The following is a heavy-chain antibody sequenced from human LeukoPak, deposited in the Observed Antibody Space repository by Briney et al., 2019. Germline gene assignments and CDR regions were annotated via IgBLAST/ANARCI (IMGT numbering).Heavy chain of an antibody. CDR1: GGTFSSYA. CDR2: IIPIFGTA. J-gene: IGHJ4*02. CDR3: AREVAAAGKFDY. V-gene: IGHV1-69*05. D-gene: IGHD6-13*01. Sequence: GASEKVSCKASGGTFSSYAISWVRQAPGQGLEWMGGIIPIFGTANYAQKFQGRVTITTDESTSTAYMELSSLRSEDTAVYYCAREVAAAGKFDYWGQGTLVTVSS.